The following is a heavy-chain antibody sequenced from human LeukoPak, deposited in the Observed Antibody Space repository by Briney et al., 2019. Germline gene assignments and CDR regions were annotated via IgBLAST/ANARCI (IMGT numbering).Heavy chain of an antibody. Sequence: GGSLRPSCAASGFSFNNYAMYWVRQAPGKGLEWVALISYDGGDKYYAESMKGRITISRDNAENTLYLQMNSLRAEDTALYYCARVGTTRGYYYYYYMDVWGKGTTVTVSS. D-gene: IGHD4-11*01. CDR2: ISYDGGDK. CDR3: ARVGTTRGYYYYYYMDV. CDR1: GFSFNNYA. J-gene: IGHJ6*03. V-gene: IGHV3-30*03.